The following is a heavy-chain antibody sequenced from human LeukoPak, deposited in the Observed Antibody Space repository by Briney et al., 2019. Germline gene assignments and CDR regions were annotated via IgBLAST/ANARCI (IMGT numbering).Heavy chain of an antibody. CDR3: ARVEATYYYGSATPYSPY. V-gene: IGHV3-7*01. Sequence: PGGSLRLSCAASGFTFSSYWMSWVRQAPGKGLEWVANIKQDGSEKYYVDSVKGRFTISRDNSKNTLYLQMKSLKVEDTSVYYCARVEATYYYGSATPYSPYWGQGSLVTVSS. D-gene: IGHD3-10*01. J-gene: IGHJ4*02. CDR1: GFTFSSYW. CDR2: IKQDGSEK.